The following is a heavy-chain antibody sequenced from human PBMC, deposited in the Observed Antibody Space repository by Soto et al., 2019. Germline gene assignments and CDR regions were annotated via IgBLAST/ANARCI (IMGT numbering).Heavy chain of an antibody. Sequence: PGGSLRLSCAASGFTFSSYAMHWVRQAPGKGLEWVAVIPYGGSNKYYADSVKGRFTISRDNSKNTLYLQMNSLRAEDTAVYYCAQTPDSSGYYYGPDYWGQGTLVTVSS. V-gene: IGHV3-30-3*01. CDR1: GFTFSSYA. D-gene: IGHD3-22*01. CDR2: IPYGGSNK. J-gene: IGHJ4*02. CDR3: AQTPDSSGYYYGPDY.